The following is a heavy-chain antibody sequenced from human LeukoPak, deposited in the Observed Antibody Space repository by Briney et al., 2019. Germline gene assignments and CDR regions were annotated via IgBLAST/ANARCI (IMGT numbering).Heavy chain of an antibody. J-gene: IGHJ4*02. V-gene: IGHV3-64*01. CDR3: ARDGSGY. CDR2: ITSSGDTT. Sequence: GGSLRLSCAASGFTFSRYAMHWVRQAPGKGLEYVSAITSSGDTTYYASSVRGRFTISRDNSKNTLYLQMDSLRAEDMAVYYCTARDGSGYWGQGTLVIVSS. CDR1: GFTFSRYA.